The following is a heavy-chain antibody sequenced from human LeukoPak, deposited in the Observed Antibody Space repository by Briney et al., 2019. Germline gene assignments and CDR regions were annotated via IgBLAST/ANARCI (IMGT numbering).Heavy chain of an antibody. Sequence: GASVKVSCKASGYTFTGYYMHWVRQAPGQGLEWMGWINPNSGGTNYAQKFQGRVTMTRDTSISTAYMELSRLRSDDTAVYYCARADYYDSSGYYYYYYMDVWGKGTTVTVSS. CDR3: ARADYYDSSGYYYYYYMDV. J-gene: IGHJ6*03. CDR2: INPNSGGT. D-gene: IGHD3-22*01. V-gene: IGHV1-2*02. CDR1: GYTFTGYY.